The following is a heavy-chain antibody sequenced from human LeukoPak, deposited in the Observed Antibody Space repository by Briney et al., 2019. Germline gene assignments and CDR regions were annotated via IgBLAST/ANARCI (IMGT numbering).Heavy chain of an antibody. CDR2: IYYSGST. CDR1: GGSISSYY. CDR3: ARTPYYYGSGRGY. V-gene: IGHV4-59*12. D-gene: IGHD3-10*01. Sequence: PSETLSLTCTVSGGSISSYYWSWIRQPPGMGLEWIGYIYYSGSTNYNPSLKSRVTISVDRSKNQFSLKLGSVTAADTAVYYCARTPYYYGSGRGYWGQGILVTVSS. J-gene: IGHJ4*02.